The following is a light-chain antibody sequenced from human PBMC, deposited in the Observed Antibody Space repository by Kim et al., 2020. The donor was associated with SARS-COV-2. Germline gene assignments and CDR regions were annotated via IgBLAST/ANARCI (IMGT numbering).Light chain of an antibody. V-gene: IGKV1-33*01. J-gene: IGKJ4*01. Sequence: GDRVTITCQASQDISNYLNWYQQKPGKAPKLLIYDASNLETGVPSRFSGSGSGTDFTFTISSLQPEDIATYYCQQYDNLLTFGGGTKVDIK. CDR1: QDISNY. CDR3: QQYDNLLT. CDR2: DAS.